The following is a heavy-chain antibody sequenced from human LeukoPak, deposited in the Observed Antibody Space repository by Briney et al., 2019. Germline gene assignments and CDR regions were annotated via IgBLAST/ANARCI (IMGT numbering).Heavy chain of an antibody. Sequence: AASVKLSCRASGYTFNDYYIHWVRQAPGQGLEWMGWINPNTGGTNYAQEFQGRVTMTRDTSISTVYMELSRLRSDDTAVYSCARDRITVVRGFIGYWGQGTLVTVSS. D-gene: IGHD3-10*01. CDR3: ARDRITVVRGFIGY. CDR2: INPNTGGT. J-gene: IGHJ4*02. V-gene: IGHV1-2*02. CDR1: GYTFNDYY.